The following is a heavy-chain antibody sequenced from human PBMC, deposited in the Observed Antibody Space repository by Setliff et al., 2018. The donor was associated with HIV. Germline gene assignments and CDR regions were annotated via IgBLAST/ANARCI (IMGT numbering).Heavy chain of an antibody. CDR3: VGNTLTNAFNI. D-gene: IGHD3-9*01. V-gene: IGHV3-74*01. CDR1: GFTFSNYW. J-gene: IGHJ3*02. CDR2: INENGSGT. Sequence: PSETLSLTCTVSGFTFSNYWMHMVRQPPGKGLVWVSRINENGSGTDYAGSVKGRFTISRDNAKNTLYLQMNGLRVEDTAVYYCVGNTLTNAFNIWGQGTVVTVSS.